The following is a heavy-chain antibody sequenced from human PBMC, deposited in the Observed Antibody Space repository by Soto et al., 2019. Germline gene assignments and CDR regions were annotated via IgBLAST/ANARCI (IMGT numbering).Heavy chain of an antibody. D-gene: IGHD7-27*01. CDR2: INAGYGNT. Sequence: GASVKVSCKASGYTFSSYAMHGVRQAPGQGLEWMGWINAGYGNTKSSQKFQDRVTISRDTSASTAYMERTSLRSEDTAVYYCARDTGDGSFDFWGQGTLVTVSS. CDR1: GYTFSSYA. J-gene: IGHJ4*02. CDR3: ARDTGDGSFDF. V-gene: IGHV1-3*01.